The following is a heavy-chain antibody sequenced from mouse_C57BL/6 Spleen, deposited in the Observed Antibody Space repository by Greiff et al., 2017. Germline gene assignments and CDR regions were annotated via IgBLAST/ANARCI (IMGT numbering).Heavy chain of an antibody. CDR3: ARRGGYYYGSSFDY. J-gene: IGHJ2*01. CDR2: INPNNGGT. CDR1: GYTFTDYN. Sequence: VQLKQSGPELVKPGASVKIPCKASGYTFTDYNMDWVKQSHGKSLEWIGDINPNNGGTIYNQKFKGKATLTVDKSSSTAYMELRSLTSEDTAVYYCARRGGYYYGSSFDYWGQGTTLTVSS. D-gene: IGHD1-1*01. V-gene: IGHV1-18*01.